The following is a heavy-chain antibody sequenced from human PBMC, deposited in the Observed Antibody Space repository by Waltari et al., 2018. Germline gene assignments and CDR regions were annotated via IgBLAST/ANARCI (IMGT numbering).Heavy chain of an antibody. CDR1: GGSISSSSYY. D-gene: IGHD6-19*01. CDR2: IYYSGST. V-gene: IGHV4-39*01. CDR3: ATKRESSASGFDY. J-gene: IGHJ4*02. Sequence: QLQLQESGPGLVKPSETLSFPCTVSGGSISSSSYYWGWLRQPPGKGLEWIGSIYYSGSTYYNPSLKSRVTISVDTSKNQFSLKLSSVTAADTAVYYCATKRESSASGFDYWGQGTLVTVSS.